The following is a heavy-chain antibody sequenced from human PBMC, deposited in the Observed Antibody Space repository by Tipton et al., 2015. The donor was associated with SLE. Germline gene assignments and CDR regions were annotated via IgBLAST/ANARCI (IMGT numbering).Heavy chain of an antibody. CDR2: IYYSGST. V-gene: IGHV4-31*03. CDR1: GGSISSGGYY. D-gene: IGHD6-6*01. J-gene: IGHJ3*02. Sequence: TLSLTCTVSGGSISSGGYYWSWIRQHPGKGLEWIGYIYYSGSTHYNPSLKSRVTISVDTSKNQFSLKLSSVTAADTAVYYCAREGKRPGAFDIWGQGTMVTVSS. CDR3: AREGKRPGAFDI.